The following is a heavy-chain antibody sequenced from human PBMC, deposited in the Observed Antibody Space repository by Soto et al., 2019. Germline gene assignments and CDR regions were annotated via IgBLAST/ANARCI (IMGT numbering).Heavy chain of an antibody. J-gene: IGHJ6*03. Sequence: GGSLRLSCAASGFTFSSYGMHWVRQAPGKGLEWVAVISYDGSNKYYADSVKGRFTISRDNSKNTLYLQMNSLRAEDTAVYYCAKESQMTTVYYYYMDVWGKGTTVTVSS. CDR3: AKESQMTTVYYYYMDV. D-gene: IGHD4-4*01. V-gene: IGHV3-30*18. CDR1: GFTFSSYG. CDR2: ISYDGSNK.